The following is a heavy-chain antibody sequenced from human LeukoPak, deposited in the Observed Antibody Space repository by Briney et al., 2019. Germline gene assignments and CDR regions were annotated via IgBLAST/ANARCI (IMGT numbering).Heavy chain of an antibody. CDR3: AINYRFLWPNAFDI. J-gene: IGHJ3*02. CDR1: GYTFTSYD. D-gene: IGHD2/OR15-2a*01. V-gene: IGHV1-8*01. Sequence: ASVKVSCKASGYTFTSYDINWVRQATGQGLEWMGWMNPNSGNTGYAQKFQGRVTMTRNTSISTAYMELSSLRSEDTAVYYCAINYRFLWPNAFDIWGQGTMVTVSS. CDR2: MNPNSGNT.